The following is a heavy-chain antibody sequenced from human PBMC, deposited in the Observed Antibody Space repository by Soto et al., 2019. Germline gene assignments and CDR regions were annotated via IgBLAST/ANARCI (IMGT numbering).Heavy chain of an antibody. CDR1: GGTFSSYA. CDR2: IIPIFGTA. V-gene: IGHV1-69*01. CDR3: ASQDYYDSSGLYWYFDL. J-gene: IGHJ2*01. Sequence: QVQLVQSGAEVKKPGSSVKVSCKASGGTFSSYAISWVRQAPGQGLEWMGGIIPIFGTANYAQKLQGRVTITADESTSTAYMELSSLRSEDTAVYYCASQDYYDSSGLYWYFDLWGRGTLVTVSS. D-gene: IGHD3-22*01.